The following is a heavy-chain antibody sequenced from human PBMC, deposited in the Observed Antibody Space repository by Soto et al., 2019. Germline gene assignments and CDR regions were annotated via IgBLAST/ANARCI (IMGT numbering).Heavy chain of an antibody. CDR2: IIPIFGTT. D-gene: IGHD5-18*01. J-gene: IGHJ1*01. CDR3: ARIPRYSFPTSDTLDN. V-gene: IGHV1-69*13. CDR1: GGTFNTYT. Sequence: SVKVSCKASGGTFNTYTFSWVRQAPGQGLEWMGSIIPIFGTTHYAQSFQGRLSITADQSSTTTYMELRSLTSHDTALYYCARIPRYSFPTSDTLDNWGQGTLVTVSS.